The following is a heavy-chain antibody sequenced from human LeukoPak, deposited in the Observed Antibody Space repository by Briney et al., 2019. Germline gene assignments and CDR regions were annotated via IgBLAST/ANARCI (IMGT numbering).Heavy chain of an antibody. D-gene: IGHD1-26*01. CDR3: ARDRWGSYLRYAFDI. Sequence: VKISCKVSGYTFTDYYMHWVQQSPGNQLEWMRLVDPEDGETIYTDQFQGRVTITADTSTDTAYMELSSLRSEDTAVYYCARDRWGSYLRYAFDIWGQGTMVTVSS. V-gene: IGHV1-69-2*01. J-gene: IGHJ3*02. CDR1: GYTFTDYY. CDR2: VDPEDGET.